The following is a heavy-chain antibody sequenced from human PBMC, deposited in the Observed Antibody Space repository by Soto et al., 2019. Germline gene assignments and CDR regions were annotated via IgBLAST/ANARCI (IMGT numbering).Heavy chain of an antibody. J-gene: IGHJ4*02. D-gene: IGHD3-22*01. CDR2: ISGSGGST. CDR1: GFTFSSYA. V-gene: IGHV3-23*01. Sequence: PGGSLRLSCAASGFTFSSYAMSWVRQAPGKGLEWVSAISGSGGSTYYADSVKGRFTISRDNSKNTLYLQMNSLRAEDTAVYYCAKGDYYDSSGYYPAPIIPFDYWGQGTLVTVSS. CDR3: AKGDYYDSSGYYPAPIIPFDY.